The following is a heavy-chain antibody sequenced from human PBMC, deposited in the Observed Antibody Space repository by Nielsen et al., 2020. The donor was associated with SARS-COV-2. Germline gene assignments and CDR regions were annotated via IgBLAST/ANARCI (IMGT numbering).Heavy chain of an antibody. CDR2: ISYDGSNK. Sequence: GESLKISCAASGFTFSSYAMHWARQAPGKGLEWVAVISYDGSNKYYADSVKGRFTISRDNSKNTLYLQMNSLRAEDTAVYYCSGGYDVNYYYGMDVWGQGTTVTVSS. D-gene: IGHD5-12*01. CDR1: GFTFSSYA. V-gene: IGHV3-30-3*01. J-gene: IGHJ6*02. CDR3: SGGYDVNYYYGMDV.